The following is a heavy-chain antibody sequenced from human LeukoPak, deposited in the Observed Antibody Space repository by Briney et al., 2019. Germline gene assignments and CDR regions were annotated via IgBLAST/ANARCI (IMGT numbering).Heavy chain of an antibody. Sequence: SETLSLTCTVSGGSIRGYYWTWIRQPPGKGLECIGYIDYSGSTNSNPSLKSRVTMSADTSKNQFSLKLSSVTPADTAVYYCARVYTSGWSGDYFDNWGQGTLVAVSS. V-gene: IGHV4-59*01. CDR3: ARVYTSGWSGDYFDN. CDR2: IDYSGST. J-gene: IGHJ4*02. D-gene: IGHD6-19*01. CDR1: GGSIRGYY.